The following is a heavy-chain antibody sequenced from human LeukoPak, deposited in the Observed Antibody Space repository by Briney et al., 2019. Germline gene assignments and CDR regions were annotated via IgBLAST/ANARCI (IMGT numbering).Heavy chain of an antibody. V-gene: IGHV1-8*01. D-gene: IGHD5-12*01. Sequence: ASVKVSCKASGYTFTSYDINWVRQATGQGLEWMGWMNPNSGNTGYAQKFQGRVTMTRNTSISTAYMELSSLRSEDTAVYYCARGPHRGRGWLRFKPSNWFDPWGQGTLVTVSS. J-gene: IGHJ5*02. CDR2: MNPNSGNT. CDR1: GYTFTSYD. CDR3: ARGPHRGRGWLRFKPSNWFDP.